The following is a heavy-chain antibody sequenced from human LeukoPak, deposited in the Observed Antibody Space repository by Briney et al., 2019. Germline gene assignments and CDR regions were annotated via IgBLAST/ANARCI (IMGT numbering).Heavy chain of an antibody. CDR3: AKRGYTSTWLSPFDY. CDR2: ISGSGGST. V-gene: IGHV3-23*01. Sequence: GGSLRLSCVASGFTFSTYAMNWVRQAPGKGLEWVSVISGSGGSTYYADSVKGRFTISRDNPKNTLYLQMNSLRAEDTAVYYCAKRGYTSTWLSPFDYWAQGTLVTVSS. D-gene: IGHD6-13*01. J-gene: IGHJ4*02. CDR1: GFTFSTYA.